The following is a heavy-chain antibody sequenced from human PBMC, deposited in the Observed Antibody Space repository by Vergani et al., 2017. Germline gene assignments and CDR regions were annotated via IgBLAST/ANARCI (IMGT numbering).Heavy chain of an antibody. J-gene: IGHJ4*02. D-gene: IGHD3-9*01. CDR1: GYTFSNYY. CDR2: INPSGGHT. Sequence: QVQVVQSGAEVKKSGASVKVSCKTSGYTFSNYYMHWVRQAPGQGLEWMGIINPSGGHTNYAQKFQGRVTMTRYTSTSTVYMELSSLRSEDTAIYYCARGDYGILTGYRYWGQGTMVTVS. CDR3: ARGDYGILTGYRY. V-gene: IGHV1-46*03.